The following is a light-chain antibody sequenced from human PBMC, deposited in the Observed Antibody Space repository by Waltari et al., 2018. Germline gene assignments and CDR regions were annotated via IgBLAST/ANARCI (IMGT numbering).Light chain of an antibody. Sequence: EIVLTQSPGTLSLSPGDRATLPCRASQSITSIYLAWYQQKRGQAPRLLIYDISSRATGIPDRFSGSGSGTDFTLTISRLEPEDFAMYYCQHYDRLPLTFGGGTKVEIK. CDR3: QHYDRLPLT. J-gene: IGKJ4*01. CDR1: QSITSIY. CDR2: DIS. V-gene: IGKV3-20*01.